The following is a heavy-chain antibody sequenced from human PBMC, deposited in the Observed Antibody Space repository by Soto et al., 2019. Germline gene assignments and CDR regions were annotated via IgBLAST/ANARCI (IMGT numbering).Heavy chain of an antibody. CDR3: STGVIWIGYFTVDS. CDR1: GGSFGNSA. CDR2: FIPVYRTL. V-gene: IGHV1-69*01. Sequence: QVQLVQSGAEVKKPGSSVKVSCKASGGSFGNSAINWVRQNPGQGLEWLGGFIPVYRTLNYAQKFQGRVTITADESTGTTFMTLSSLAYDDTAVYYCSTGVIWIGYFTVDSWGQGTRVTVSS. J-gene: IGHJ4*02. D-gene: IGHD3-3*01.